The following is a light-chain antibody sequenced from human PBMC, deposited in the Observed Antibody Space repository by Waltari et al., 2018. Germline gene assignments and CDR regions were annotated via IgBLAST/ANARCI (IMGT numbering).Light chain of an antibody. J-gene: IGKJ4*01. Sequence: DIVMTQSPLSLPVTPGEPASISCRPSQSLLHSNGYNYLDWYLQKPGQSPQVLIYLGSNRASGVPDRFSGSGSGTDFTLKISRVEAEDVGVYHCMQALQIPLTFGGGTKVEIK. V-gene: IGKV2-28*01. CDR3: MQALQIPLT. CDR1: QSLLHSNGYNY. CDR2: LGS.